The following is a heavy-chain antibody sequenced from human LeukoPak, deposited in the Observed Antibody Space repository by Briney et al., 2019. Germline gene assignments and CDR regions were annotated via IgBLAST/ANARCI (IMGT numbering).Heavy chain of an antibody. J-gene: IGHJ4*02. V-gene: IGHV3-23*01. CDR2: ISGSGGST. CDR1: GFTFSSYA. CDR3: AKGAVGSGWYAGIYYFDY. D-gene: IGHD6-19*01. Sequence: GGSLRLSCAASGFTFSSYAMSWVRQAPGKGLEWVSAISGSGGSTYYADSVKGRFTISRDNSKNTLYLQMNSLRAEDTAVYYCAKGAVGSGWYAGIYYFDYWGQGTLVTVSS.